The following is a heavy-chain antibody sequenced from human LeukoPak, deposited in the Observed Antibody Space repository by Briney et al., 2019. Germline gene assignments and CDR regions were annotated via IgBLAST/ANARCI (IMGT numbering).Heavy chain of an antibody. CDR1: GFTFSSYA. CDR2: ISGSGGST. CDR3: AEAGGFYYELGIGHINY. V-gene: IGHV3-23*01. D-gene: IGHD3-3*01. Sequence: GGSLRLSCAASGFTFSSYAMSWVRQAPGKGLEWVSAISGSGGSTYYADSVKDRFTISRDNSKNTLYLQMNSLRAEDTAVYYCAEAGGFYYELGIGHINYWGQGTLVTVSS. J-gene: IGHJ4*02.